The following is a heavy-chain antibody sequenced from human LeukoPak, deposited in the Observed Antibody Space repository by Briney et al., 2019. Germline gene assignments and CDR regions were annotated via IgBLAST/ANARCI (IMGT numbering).Heavy chain of an antibody. CDR1: GYTFTSYD. V-gene: IGHV1-8*01. CDR3: CVAAAVRWFDP. D-gene: IGHD6-13*01. CDR2: MSPNSGNT. Sequence: ASVKVSCTASGYTFTSYDINWVRQATGQGLEWMGWMSPNSGNTGYAQKCQGRGSMTKNTSLSTAYMELSSLRSGDTAVYSCCVAAAVRWFDPWGQGTLVTVSS. J-gene: IGHJ5*02.